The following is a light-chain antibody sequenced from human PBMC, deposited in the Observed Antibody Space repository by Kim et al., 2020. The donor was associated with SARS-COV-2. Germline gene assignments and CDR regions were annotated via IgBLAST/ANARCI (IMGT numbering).Light chain of an antibody. CDR2: AAS. Sequence: ASVGDSVTITCRASQGVNIWLAWYQQKPGKAPKSLIYAASSLQSGVPSRFSGSGSGTDFTLTINNLQPDDFATYYCQQYNEYPITFGPGTRLEIK. J-gene: IGKJ5*01. V-gene: IGKV1D-16*01. CDR3: QQYNEYPIT. CDR1: QGVNIW.